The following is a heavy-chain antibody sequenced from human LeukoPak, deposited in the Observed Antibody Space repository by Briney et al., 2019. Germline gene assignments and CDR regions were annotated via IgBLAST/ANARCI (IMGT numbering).Heavy chain of an antibody. CDR2: IRHDGSDK. CDR3: AKDGGSWHVDS. V-gene: IGHV3-30*02. CDR1: GFTFSSYW. D-gene: IGHD6-13*01. J-gene: IGHJ4*02. Sequence: GGSLRLSCAASGFTFSSYWMSWVRQAPGKGLEWVAFIRHDGSDKSYADSVKGRFSVSRDNSKNTLYLQMDSLRREDTAVYYCAKDGGSWHVDSWGQGTLVTVSS.